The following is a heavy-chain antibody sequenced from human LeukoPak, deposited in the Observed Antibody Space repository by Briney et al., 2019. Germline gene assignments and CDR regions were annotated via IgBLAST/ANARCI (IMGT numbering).Heavy chain of an antibody. CDR2: IYYSGST. J-gene: IGHJ3*02. CDR3: ARYFVYYDSSDAFDI. Sequence: PSETPSLTCTVSGGSISSYYWSWIRQPPGKGLEWIGYIYYSGSTNYNPSLKSRVTISVDTSKNQFSLKLSSVTAADTAVYYCARYFVYYDSSDAFDIWGQGTMVTVSS. V-gene: IGHV4-59*12. CDR1: GGSISSYY. D-gene: IGHD3-22*01.